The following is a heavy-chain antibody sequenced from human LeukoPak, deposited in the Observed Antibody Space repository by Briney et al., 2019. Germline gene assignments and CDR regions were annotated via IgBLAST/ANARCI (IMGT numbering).Heavy chain of an antibody. Sequence: RRSLRLSCAASEFTLSGYAMHWVRQAPGKGLEWVAVISHDGSKKYYTDSVKGRFTISRDNSKSALYLQMNSLRPEDTALYYCVRDSPYCSSTTCFTVNYFDYWGQGALVTVSS. V-gene: IGHV3-30-3*01. J-gene: IGHJ4*02. CDR3: VRDSPYCSSTTCFTVNYFDY. CDR2: ISHDGSKK. CDR1: EFTLSGYA. D-gene: IGHD2-2*01.